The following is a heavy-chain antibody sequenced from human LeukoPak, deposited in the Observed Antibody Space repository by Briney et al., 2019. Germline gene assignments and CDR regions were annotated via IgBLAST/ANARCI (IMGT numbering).Heavy chain of an antibody. D-gene: IGHD2-15*01. J-gene: IGHJ5*02. V-gene: IGHV4-38-2*02. CDR3: ARECCLAATPSWFDP. CDR2: VYHSGST. CDR1: GYSISSGYY. Sequence: SETLSLTCAVSGYSISSGYYWGWIRQPPGKGLEWIGSVYHSGSTFYNPSLKSRVTISVDTSKNQFSLRLTSVTAADTALYYCARECCLAATPSWFDPWGQGTLVTVSS.